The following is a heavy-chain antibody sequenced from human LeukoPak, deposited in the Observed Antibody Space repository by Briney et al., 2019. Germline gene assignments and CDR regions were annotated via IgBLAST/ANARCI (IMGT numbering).Heavy chain of an antibody. D-gene: IGHD5-18*01. Sequence: GGSLRLSCAASGFTFSDYYMSWIRQAPGKGLEWVSYISSSSSYTNYADSVKGRFTISRDNAKNSLYLQMNSLRAEDTAVYYCARVRSYGSYYFDYWGQGTLVTVSS. V-gene: IGHV3-11*06. CDR2: ISSSSSYT. CDR1: GFTFSDYY. CDR3: ARVRSYGSYYFDY. J-gene: IGHJ4*02.